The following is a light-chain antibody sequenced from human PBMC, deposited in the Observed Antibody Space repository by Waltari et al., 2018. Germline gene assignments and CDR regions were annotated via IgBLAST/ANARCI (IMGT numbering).Light chain of an antibody. V-gene: IGKV3-20*01. J-gene: IGKJ2*01. Sequence: EIVLTQSPGTLSLSPGERATLSCRASQSVRSNYLAWYQQRPGQAPRLLIHCSSSRATGIPDRFSGSGSGTDFTLTISRLEPEDFAVYYCQQYGRSWNTFGQGTKLEIK. CDR2: CSS. CDR1: QSVRSNY. CDR3: QQYGRSWNT.